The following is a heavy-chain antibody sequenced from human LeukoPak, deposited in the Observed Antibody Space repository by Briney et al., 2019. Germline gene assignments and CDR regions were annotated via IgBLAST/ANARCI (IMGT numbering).Heavy chain of an antibody. J-gene: IGHJ6*03. CDR2: TYYRSKWYN. D-gene: IGHD6-19*01. CDR3: AREEWGPQYSSARDYYYYYMDV. CDR1: GDSVSSNSAA. V-gene: IGHV6-1*01. Sequence: SQTLSLTCAISGDSVSSNSAAWNWIRQSPSRGLEWLGRTYYRSKWYNDYAVSVKSRITINPDTSKNQFSLQLNSVTPEDTAVYYCAREEWGPQYSSARDYYYYYMDVWGKGTTVTVSS.